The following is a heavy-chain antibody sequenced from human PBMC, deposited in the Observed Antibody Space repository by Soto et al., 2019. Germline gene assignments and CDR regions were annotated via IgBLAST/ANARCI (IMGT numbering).Heavy chain of an antibody. Sequence: SETLSLTCTVSGGSISSYYGSWIRQPPGEGLEWIGYIYYSGSTNYNPSLKSRVTISVDTSKNQFSLKLSSVTAADTAVYYCARGGWSYYYDSSGYYYDYWGQGTLVTVSS. CDR1: GGSISSYY. CDR2: IYYSGST. D-gene: IGHD3-22*01. J-gene: IGHJ4*02. CDR3: ARGGWSYYYDSSGYYYDY. V-gene: IGHV4-59*01.